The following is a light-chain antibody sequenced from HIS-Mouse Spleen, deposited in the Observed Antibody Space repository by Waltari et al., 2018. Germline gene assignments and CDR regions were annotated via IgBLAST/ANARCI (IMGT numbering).Light chain of an antibody. CDR3: QSYDSSNLV. CDR1: SGSIASNY. J-gene: IGLJ3*02. Sequence: NFMLTQPHSVSESPGKTVTISCTRSSGSIASNYVQWYQQRPGRAPPTVLHEVNQRPAGVPDRFSGSIDSSSNSASLTISGLKTEDEADYYCQSYDSSNLVFGGGTKLTVL. V-gene: IGLV6-57*04. CDR2: EVN.